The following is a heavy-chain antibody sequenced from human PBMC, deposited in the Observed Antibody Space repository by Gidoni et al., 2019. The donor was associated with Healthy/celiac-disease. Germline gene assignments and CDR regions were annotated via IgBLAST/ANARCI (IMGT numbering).Heavy chain of an antibody. D-gene: IGHD6-19*01. CDR3: ASVTLGWYRGAFDI. J-gene: IGHJ3*02. Sequence: EVQLVESGGGLVQPGGSLRLSCAASGFTFSSYEMNWVRQAPGKGLEWVSYISSSGSTIYYADSVKGRFTISRDNAKNSLYLQMNSLRAEDTAVYYCASVTLGWYRGAFDIWGQGTMVTVSS. V-gene: IGHV3-48*03. CDR1: GFTFSSYE. CDR2: ISSSGSTI.